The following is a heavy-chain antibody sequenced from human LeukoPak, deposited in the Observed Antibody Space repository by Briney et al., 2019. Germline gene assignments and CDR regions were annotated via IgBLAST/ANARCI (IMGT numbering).Heavy chain of an antibody. CDR2: ISSSGSTI. CDR1: GFTFSDYY. Sequence: GGSLRLSCAASGFTFSDYYMSWIRQAPGKGLEWVSYISSSGSTIYYADSVKGRFTISRDNAKNSLYLQMNSLRAEDTAVYYCARGYSSRAGTTDCCPLDYWGQGTLVTVSS. J-gene: IGHJ4*02. D-gene: IGHD2-21*02. V-gene: IGHV3-11*01. CDR3: ARGYSSRAGTTDCCPLDY.